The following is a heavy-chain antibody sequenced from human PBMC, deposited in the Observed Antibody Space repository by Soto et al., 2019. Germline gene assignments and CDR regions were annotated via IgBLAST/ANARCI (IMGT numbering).Heavy chain of an antibody. J-gene: IGHJ4*02. Sequence: QVQLVESGGGVVQPGRSLRLSCAASGFTFSSYGMHWVRQAPGKGLEWVAVISYDGSNKYYADSVKGRFTISRDNSKNTLYLPMNSVRAEDTAVYYCAKTERSSGWYYFDYWGQATLVTVSS. CDR1: GFTFSSYG. CDR2: ISYDGSNK. V-gene: IGHV3-30*18. D-gene: IGHD6-19*01. CDR3: AKTERSSGWYYFDY.